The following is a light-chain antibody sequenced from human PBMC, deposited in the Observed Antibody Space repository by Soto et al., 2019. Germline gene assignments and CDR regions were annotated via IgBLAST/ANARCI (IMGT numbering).Light chain of an antibody. Sequence: EIVLTQSPGTLSLSPGERAILSCRASQSVRSNYLAWYQQKPGQAPRLLIYGASRRATGIPDRFSGSGSGTDFTLTISILEPEDSAVYFCQQYGGSHSLYTFGHGTKLE. CDR2: GAS. J-gene: IGKJ2*01. CDR3: QQYGGSHSLYT. V-gene: IGKV3-20*01. CDR1: QSVRSNY.